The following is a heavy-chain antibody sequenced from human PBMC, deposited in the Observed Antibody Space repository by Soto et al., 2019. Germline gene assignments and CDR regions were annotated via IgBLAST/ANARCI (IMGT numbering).Heavy chain of an antibody. J-gene: IGHJ4*02. CDR1: GFTFRTYW. V-gene: IGHV3-7*01. CDR3: ARGPELGSYHFPGLDX. Sequence: GGSLRLSFAASGFTFRTYWMHWVRQAPGKGLEWVSNIKKDGSEKYYVYSVGVRFTISTDNAKNSMYLQMNSLRAEDTAVYYCARGPELGSYHFPGLDXWGQGTLVTVSX. CDR2: IKKDGSEK. D-gene: IGHD1-26*01.